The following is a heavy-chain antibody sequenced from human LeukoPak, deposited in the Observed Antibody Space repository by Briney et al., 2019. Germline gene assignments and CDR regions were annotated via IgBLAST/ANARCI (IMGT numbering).Heavy chain of an antibody. Sequence: ASVKVSCKASGYTFTGYYMHWVRQAPGQGLEWMGWINPNSGGTNYAQKFQGRVTMTRDTSISTAYMELSRLRSDDTAVYYCARVQGYYDYVDYWGQGTLVTVSS. V-gene: IGHV1-2*02. CDR2: INPNSGGT. D-gene: IGHD3-16*01. J-gene: IGHJ4*02. CDR1: GYTFTGYY. CDR3: ARVQGYYDYVDY.